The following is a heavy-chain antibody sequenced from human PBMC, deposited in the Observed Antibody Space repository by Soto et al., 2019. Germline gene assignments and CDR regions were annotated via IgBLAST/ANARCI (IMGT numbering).Heavy chain of an antibody. CDR3: ARVKTVDYYGMGV. D-gene: IGHD1-1*01. Sequence: PSETLSLTCTVSGGSMSSYYWSWIRQPAGKGLEWIGRIHSSGSTNYNLSFKSRVTMSVDTSNNQFSLKLTSVTAADSAVYFCARVKTVDYYGMGVWGQGTTVTVSS. CDR2: IHSSGST. J-gene: IGHJ6*02. CDR1: GGSMSSYY. V-gene: IGHV4-4*07.